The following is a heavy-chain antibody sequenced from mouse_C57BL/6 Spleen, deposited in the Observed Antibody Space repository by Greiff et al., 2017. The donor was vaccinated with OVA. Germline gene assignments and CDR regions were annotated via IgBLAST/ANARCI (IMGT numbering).Heavy chain of an antibody. CDR2: IYPRSGNT. Sequence: QVQLQQSGAELARPGASVKLSCKASGYTFTSYGISWVKQRTGQGLEWIGEIYPRSGNTYYNEKFKGKATLTADRSYSTAYMELRSLTSEDSAVYFCARWGASFYFDYWGKGTTLTVSS. CDR3: ARWGASFYFDY. CDR1: GYTFTSYG. V-gene: IGHV1-81*01. J-gene: IGHJ2*01.